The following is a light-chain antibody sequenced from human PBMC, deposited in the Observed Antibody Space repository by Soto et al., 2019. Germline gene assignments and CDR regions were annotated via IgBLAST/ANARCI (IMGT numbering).Light chain of an antibody. J-gene: IGKJ1*01. CDR3: QQDGSSRWT. Sequence: EIVLTQSPGTLSLSPGERATLSCRASQSVSSIYLAWYQQKPGQAPRLLIYGASSRATGIPDRFRGSGSGTDFTLTISRLETQDVAVYYCQQDGSSRWTFGQGTKVEI. V-gene: IGKV3-20*01. CDR1: QSVSSIY. CDR2: GAS.